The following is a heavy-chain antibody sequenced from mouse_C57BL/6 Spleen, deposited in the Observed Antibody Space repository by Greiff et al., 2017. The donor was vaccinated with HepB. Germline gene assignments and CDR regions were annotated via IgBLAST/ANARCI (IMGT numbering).Heavy chain of an antibody. CDR1: GFTFSSYA. J-gene: IGHJ2*01. CDR2: ISSGGDYI. V-gene: IGHV5-9-1*02. Sequence: EVKLVESGEGLVKPGGSLKLSCAASGFTFSSYAMSWVRQTPEKRLEWVAYISSGGDYIYYADTVKGRFTISRDNARNTLYLQMSSLKSEDTAMYYCTRAPYYYGSSHYYFDYWGQGTTLTVSS. CDR3: TRAPYYYGSSHYYFDY. D-gene: IGHD1-1*01.